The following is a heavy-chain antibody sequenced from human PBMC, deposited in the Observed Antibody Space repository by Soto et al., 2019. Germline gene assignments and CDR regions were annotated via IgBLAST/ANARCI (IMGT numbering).Heavy chain of an antibody. Sequence: PSETLSLTCTVSGYSISNGCYWGWIRQPPGKGLESIGNVYGSGRTYYNPSLKGRVAISVDTSKNQFSLRLSSVTAADTAVYYCVRDNDSSSYYDPWGQGTLVTVSS. CDR2: VYGSGRT. CDR1: GYSISNGCY. V-gene: IGHV4-38-2*02. J-gene: IGHJ5*02. D-gene: IGHD3-22*01. CDR3: VRDNDSSSYYDP.